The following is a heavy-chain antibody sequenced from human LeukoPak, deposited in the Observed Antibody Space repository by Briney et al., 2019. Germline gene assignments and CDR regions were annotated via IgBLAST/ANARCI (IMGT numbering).Heavy chain of an antibody. CDR3: ARDWVYKIDY. Sequence: GGSLRLSCETAGFTFSSYVMHWVRRTPGKGLVWVSRISLDGFISYADSVKGRFTISRDNAKNTLILQMNSLRAEDTAVYYCARDWVYKIDYWGRGTLVTVSS. CDR2: ISLDGFI. V-gene: IGHV3-74*01. D-gene: IGHD5-24*01. J-gene: IGHJ4*02. CDR1: GFTFSSYV.